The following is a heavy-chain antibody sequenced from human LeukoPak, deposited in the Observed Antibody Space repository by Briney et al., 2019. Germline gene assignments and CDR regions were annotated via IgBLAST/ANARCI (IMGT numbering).Heavy chain of an antibody. CDR2: IYTTGST. D-gene: IGHD3-16*01. Sequence: SETLSLTCTVSGGSVSSYYWSWLRQPAGKGLECLGVIYTTGSTNYNPSLKSRVTVSRDTSKNQFSLKLTSVTAADTAVYYCARGGHFFDVWGKGTTVTVSS. CDR1: GGSVSSYY. J-gene: IGHJ6*03. CDR3: ARGGHFFDV. V-gene: IGHV4-4*07.